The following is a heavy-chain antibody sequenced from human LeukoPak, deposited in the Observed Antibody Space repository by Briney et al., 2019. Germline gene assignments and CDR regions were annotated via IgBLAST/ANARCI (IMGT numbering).Heavy chain of an antibody. CDR3: ARDYCSSTSCLFDY. Sequence: ASVKVSCKASGYTFTGHHLHWVRQAAGQGVYCLRRINPNSGDTNYAQKLQGRVTMTRDTSISTAYMELSRLRSDDTAVYYCARDYCSSTSCLFDYWGQGTLVTVSS. V-gene: IGHV1-2*06. J-gene: IGHJ4*02. CDR2: INPNSGDT. CDR1: GYTFTGHH. D-gene: IGHD2-2*01.